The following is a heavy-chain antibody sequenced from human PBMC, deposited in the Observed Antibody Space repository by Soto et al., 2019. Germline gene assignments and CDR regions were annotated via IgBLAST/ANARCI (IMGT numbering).Heavy chain of an antibody. Sequence: WETLSLTCAVYGGSFSGYYWSWIRQPPGKGLEWIGEINHSGNTNYNPSLKSRVTISVDTSKNQFSLKLSSVTAADTAVYYCAGHHYHGSGYYYYYYGMDVWGQGTTVTVSS. CDR1: GGSFSGYY. CDR2: INHSGNT. V-gene: IGHV4-34*01. CDR3: AGHHYHGSGYYYYYYGMDV. J-gene: IGHJ6*02. D-gene: IGHD3-22*01.